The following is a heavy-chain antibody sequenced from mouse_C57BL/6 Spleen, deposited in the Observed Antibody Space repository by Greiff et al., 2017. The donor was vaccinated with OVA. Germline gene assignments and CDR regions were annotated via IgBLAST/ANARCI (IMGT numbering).Heavy chain of an antibody. D-gene: IGHD2-4*01. CDR2: ISDGGSYT. J-gene: IGHJ3*01. V-gene: IGHV5-4*01. CDR3: ARENDYDFAY. CDR1: GFTFSSYA. Sequence: EVKLRESGGALVKPGGSLKLSCEASGFTFSSYAMSWVRQTPEKRLEWVATISDGGSYTYYPDNVKGRFTISRDNAKNNLYLQMSHLKSEDTAMYYCARENDYDFAYWGQGTLVTVSA.